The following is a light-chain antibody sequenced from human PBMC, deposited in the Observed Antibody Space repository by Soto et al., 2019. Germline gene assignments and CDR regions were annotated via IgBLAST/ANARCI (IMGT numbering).Light chain of an antibody. CDR1: ISNIGAGYD. CDR3: QSYDSSLSGYV. J-gene: IGLJ1*01. CDR2: GNS. Sequence: QSVMTQPPSLSGAPGPRVTISCTGSISNIGAGYDVHWYQQLPGTAPKLLIYGNSNRPSGVPDRFSGSKSGTSASLAITGLQAEDEADYYCQSYDSSLSGYVFGTGTKVTVL. V-gene: IGLV1-40*01.